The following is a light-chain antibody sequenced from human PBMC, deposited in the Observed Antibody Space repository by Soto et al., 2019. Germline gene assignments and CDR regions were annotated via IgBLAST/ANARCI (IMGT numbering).Light chain of an antibody. V-gene: IGLV2-14*01. CDR3: SSYTSISTRV. CDR2: DVS. J-gene: IGLJ1*01. Sequence: QSALTQPASVSGSPGQSITISCTGTSSDVGGYNYISWYQQHPGKAPKLMIYDVSNRPSGVSSRFSGSKSGNTASLTISGLQDDDDADYYCSSYTSISTRVFGTGTKLTVL. CDR1: SSDVGGYNY.